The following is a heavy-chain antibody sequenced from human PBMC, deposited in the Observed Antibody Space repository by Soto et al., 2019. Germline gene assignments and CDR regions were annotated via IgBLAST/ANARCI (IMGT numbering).Heavy chain of an antibody. CDR2: INHSGST. V-gene: IGHV4-34*01. CDR3: ARGLRTSWDYYYYYGMDV. D-gene: IGHD2-2*01. J-gene: IGHJ6*02. Sequence: SETLSLTCAVYGGSFSGYYWSWIRQPPGKGLEWIGEINHSGSTNYNPSLKSRVTISVDTSKNQFSLKLSSVTAADTAVYYCARGLRTSWDYYYYYGMDVWGQGTTVTVSS. CDR1: GGSFSGYY.